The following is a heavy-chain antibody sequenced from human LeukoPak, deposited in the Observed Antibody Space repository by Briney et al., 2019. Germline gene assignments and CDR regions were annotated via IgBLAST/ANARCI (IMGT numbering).Heavy chain of an antibody. CDR3: ARDQSPLNGEYSEGEVFDC. V-gene: IGHV1-18*01. CDR1: AYTFTSYG. D-gene: IGHD5-12*01. J-gene: IGHJ4*02. CDR2: SSLNNVNK. Sequence: ASVKVSCKASAYTFTSYGINWLRQAPGQGLEWMGRSSLNNVNKNYIEKLQGRVTMTTDTSTSTAHMELRSLRPDDTAVYYCARDQSPLNGEYSEGEVFDCWVQGTLVTVSS.